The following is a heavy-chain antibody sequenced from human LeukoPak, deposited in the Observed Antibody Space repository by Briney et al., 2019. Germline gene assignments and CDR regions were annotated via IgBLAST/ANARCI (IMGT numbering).Heavy chain of an antibody. D-gene: IGHD6-19*01. Sequence: GGSLRLSCAASGFTFSSYAMSWVRQAPGKGLEWVAFIRYDGSNKYYADSVKGRFTISRDNSKNTLFLQMTSLRAEDTAVYYCARGAYSSGWAYFDHWGQGTLVTVSS. CDR3: ARGAYSSGWAYFDH. CDR2: IRYDGSNK. J-gene: IGHJ4*02. V-gene: IGHV3-30*02. CDR1: GFTFSSYA.